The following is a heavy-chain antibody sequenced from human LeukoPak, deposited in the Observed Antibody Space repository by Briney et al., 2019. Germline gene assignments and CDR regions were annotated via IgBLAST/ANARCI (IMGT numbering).Heavy chain of an antibody. D-gene: IGHD3-3*01. CDR2: INPNSGGT. V-gene: IGHV1-2*02. Sequence: ASVKVSCKASGYTFTAYYMHWVRRAPGQGLEWMGWINPNSGGTDYAHKFQGRVTMTRDTSISTAYMELTRLTSDDTAVYYCARTQNIFGVIIKDYWGQGTLVTVSS. J-gene: IGHJ4*02. CDR1: GYTFTAYY. CDR3: ARTQNIFGVIIKDY.